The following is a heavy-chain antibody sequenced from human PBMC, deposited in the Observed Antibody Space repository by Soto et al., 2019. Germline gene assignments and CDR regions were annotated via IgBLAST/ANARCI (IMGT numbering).Heavy chain of an antibody. CDR3: ARSGCTNGVCYTYYYSGMDV. Sequence: QVQLVQSGAEVKKPGASVKVSCKASGYTFTSYYMHWVRQAPGQGLEWMGIINPSGGSTSYAQKFQGRVTMTRDTSTSTVYMELSSLRSEDTAVYYCARSGCTNGVCYTYYYSGMDVWGQGTTVTVSS. J-gene: IGHJ6*02. CDR2: INPSGGST. CDR1: GYTFTSYY. V-gene: IGHV1-46*01. D-gene: IGHD2-8*01.